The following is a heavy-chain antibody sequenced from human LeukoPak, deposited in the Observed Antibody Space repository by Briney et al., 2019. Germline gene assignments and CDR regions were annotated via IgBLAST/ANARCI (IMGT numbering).Heavy chain of an antibody. Sequence: PGGSLRLSCAASGFTFSTYWTHWVRQAPGEGLVWVSFINSDGSGTGYADSVKGRFTVSRDNAKNTLYLQMNSLRAEDTAVYYCSYGSGREGYMDVWGKGTTVTVSS. J-gene: IGHJ6*03. CDR2: INSDGSGT. D-gene: IGHD3-10*01. CDR1: GFTFSTYW. V-gene: IGHV3-74*01. CDR3: SYGSGREGYMDV.